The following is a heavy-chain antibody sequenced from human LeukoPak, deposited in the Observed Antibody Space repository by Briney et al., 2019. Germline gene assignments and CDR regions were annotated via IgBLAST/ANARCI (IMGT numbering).Heavy chain of an antibody. CDR1: GVSISSSNYY. Sequence: PSETLSLTCTVSGVSISSSNYYWGWIRQPPGKGLEWIGNIYYSENTHYNPSLKSRVTISVDTSKNQFSLKLSSVTAADTAVYYCARQPSYGLSFDYWGQGTLVTVSS. CDR3: ARQPSYGLSFDY. CDR2: IYYSENT. D-gene: IGHD5-18*01. J-gene: IGHJ4*02. V-gene: IGHV4-39*01.